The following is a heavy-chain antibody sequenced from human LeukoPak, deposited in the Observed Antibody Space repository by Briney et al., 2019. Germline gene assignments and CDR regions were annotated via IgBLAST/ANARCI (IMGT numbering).Heavy chain of an antibody. J-gene: IGHJ3*02. CDR1: GFTFSDYY. CDR3: AISTLYRNAFDI. CDR2: ISSSGSTI. D-gene: IGHD3-16*01. V-gene: IGHV3-11*01. Sequence: GSLRLSCAASGFTFSDYYMTWIRHAPGKGLEWVSYISSSGSTIYYADSVKGRFTIPRDNAKNSLYLQMNSLRAEDTAVYYCAISTLYRNAFDIWGRGTMVTVSS.